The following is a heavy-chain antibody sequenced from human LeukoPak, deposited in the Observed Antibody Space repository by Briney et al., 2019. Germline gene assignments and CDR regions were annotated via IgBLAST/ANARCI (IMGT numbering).Heavy chain of an antibody. D-gene: IGHD2-2*01. J-gene: IGHJ4*02. CDR2: ISASGGST. CDR3: AKATGVVVPAGGFDY. Sequence: PGGSLRLSCAASGFTFSSSAMSWVRQVPGKGLEWVSGISASGGSTNYADSVRGRFTISRDNSKNTLYVQMNSLRDEDTALYYCAKATGVVVPAGGFDYWGQGTLVTVSS. V-gene: IGHV3-23*01. CDR1: GFTFSSSA.